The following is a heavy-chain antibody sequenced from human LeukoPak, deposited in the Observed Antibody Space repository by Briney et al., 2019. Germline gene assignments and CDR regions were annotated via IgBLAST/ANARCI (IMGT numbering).Heavy chain of an antibody. CDR1: GYSFTAYY. J-gene: IGHJ3*01. Sequence: GASVKVSCKASGYSFTAYYIHWVRQAPGQGLEWMGWNNASNGDTSYAQKFQGRVTMTRDTSINTGYMELRGLTSDDTAVYFCVRDDGRSSVNAFDVWGQGTLVIVSS. V-gene: IGHV1-2*02. CDR3: VRDDGRSSVNAFDV. D-gene: IGHD6-6*01. CDR2: NNASNGDT.